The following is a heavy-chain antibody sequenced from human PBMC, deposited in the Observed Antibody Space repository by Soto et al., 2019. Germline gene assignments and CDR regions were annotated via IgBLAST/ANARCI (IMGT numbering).Heavy chain of an antibody. Sequence: PSETLSLTCTVSGGSISSYYWSWIRHPPGKGLEWIGYIYYSGSTNYNPSLKSRVTISVDTSKNQFSLKLSSVTAADTAVYYCARGKNYYDSSGSPTYYFDYWGQGTLVTVSS. CDR2: IYYSGST. V-gene: IGHV4-59*01. D-gene: IGHD3-22*01. CDR3: ARGKNYYDSSGSPTYYFDY. J-gene: IGHJ4*02. CDR1: GGSISSYY.